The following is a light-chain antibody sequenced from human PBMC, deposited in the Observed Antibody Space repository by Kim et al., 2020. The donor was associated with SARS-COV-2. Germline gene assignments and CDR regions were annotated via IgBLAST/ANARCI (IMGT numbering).Light chain of an antibody. Sequence: NFMLTQPHSVSESPGKTVTISCTRSSGSIASSYVQWYQQRPGSSPTTVIYEDNQRPSGVPDRFSGSIDSSSNSASLTISGLKTEDEADYYCQSYDTNNQVFGGGTQLTVL. CDR2: EDN. V-gene: IGLV6-57*01. CDR1: SGSIASSY. J-gene: IGLJ2*01. CDR3: QSYDTNNQV.